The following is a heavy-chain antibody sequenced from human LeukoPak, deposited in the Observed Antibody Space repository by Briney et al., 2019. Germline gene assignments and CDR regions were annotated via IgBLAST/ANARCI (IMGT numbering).Heavy chain of an antibody. D-gene: IGHD3-10*01. CDR2: INHSGST. J-gene: IGHJ4*02. V-gene: IGHV4-34*01. CDR1: GGSFSGYY. CDR3: ARHNPPQWFGESPFPGFFY. Sequence: SETLSLTCAVYGGSFSGYYWSWIRQPPGKGLEWVGEINHSGSTNYNPSLKSRVTISVDTSNNQFSLKLSSVTAADTAVYYCARHNPPQWFGESPFPGFFYWGQGTLVTVSS.